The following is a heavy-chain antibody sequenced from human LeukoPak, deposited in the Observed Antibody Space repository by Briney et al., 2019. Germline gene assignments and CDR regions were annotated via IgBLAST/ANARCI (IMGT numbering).Heavy chain of an antibody. CDR2: IIPIFGTA. Sequence: ASVKVSCKASGGTFSSYAISWVRQAPGQGLEWMGGIIPIFGTANYAQKSQGRVTITADESTSTAYMELSSLRSEDTAVYYCARSPGVAAAWFDPWGQGTLVTVSS. J-gene: IGHJ5*02. CDR3: ARSPGVAAAWFDP. CDR1: GGTFSSYA. D-gene: IGHD6-13*01. V-gene: IGHV1-69*13.